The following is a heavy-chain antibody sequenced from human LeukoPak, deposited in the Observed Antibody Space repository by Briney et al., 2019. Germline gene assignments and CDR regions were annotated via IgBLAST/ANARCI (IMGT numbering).Heavy chain of an antibody. V-gene: IGHV4-39*07. CDR2: INHSGST. CDR1: GGSISSGGYY. J-gene: IGHJ4*02. CDR3: ARSTMVRGVDY. Sequence: SETLSLTCTVSGGSISSGGYYWSWIRQPPGKGLEWIGEINHSGSTNYNPSLKSRVTISVDTSKNQFSLKLSSVTAADTAVYYCARSTMVRGVDYWGQGTLVTVSS. D-gene: IGHD3-10*01.